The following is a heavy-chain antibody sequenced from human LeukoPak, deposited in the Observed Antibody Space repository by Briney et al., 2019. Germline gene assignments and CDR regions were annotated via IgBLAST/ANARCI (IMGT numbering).Heavy chain of an antibody. V-gene: IGHV3-30-3*01. D-gene: IGHD6-19*01. Sequence: LRLSCAASGFTFSSYAMHWVRQAPGKGLEWVAVISYDGSNKYYADSVKGRFTISRDNSKNTLYLQMNSLRAEDTAVYYCARGARSGWYEPQYYWGQGTLVTVSS. CDR3: ARGARSGWYEPQYY. J-gene: IGHJ4*02. CDR2: ISYDGSNK. CDR1: GFTFSSYA.